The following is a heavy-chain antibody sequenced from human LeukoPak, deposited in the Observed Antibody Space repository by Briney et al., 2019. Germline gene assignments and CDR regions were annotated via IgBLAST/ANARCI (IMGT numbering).Heavy chain of an antibody. CDR2: IYYSGST. V-gene: IGHV4-31*03. J-gene: IGHJ5*02. CDR3: ARVRPQYHNWFDP. Sequence: SETLSLTCTVSGGSISSGGYYWSWIRQHPGKGLEWIGYIYYSGSTYYNPSLKSRVTISVDTSKNQFSLKLSSVTAADTAVYYCARVRPQYHNWFDPLGQGTLVTVSS. D-gene: IGHD2-2*01. CDR1: GGSISSGGYY.